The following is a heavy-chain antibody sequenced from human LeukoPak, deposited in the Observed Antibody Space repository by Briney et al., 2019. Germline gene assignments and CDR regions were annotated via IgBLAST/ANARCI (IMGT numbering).Heavy chain of an antibody. V-gene: IGHV3-21*01. D-gene: IGHD5-18*01. Sequence: GGSLRLSCAASGFTFNSYSMNWFRQAPGKGLEWVSSISSSSRFIYYADSVKGRFTISRDNAKNSLYLQMTSLRAADTAVYYCARDQWLQSDYYMDVWGKGTTVTVSS. CDR3: ARDQWLQSDYYMDV. CDR2: ISSSSRFI. J-gene: IGHJ6*03. CDR1: GFTFNSYS.